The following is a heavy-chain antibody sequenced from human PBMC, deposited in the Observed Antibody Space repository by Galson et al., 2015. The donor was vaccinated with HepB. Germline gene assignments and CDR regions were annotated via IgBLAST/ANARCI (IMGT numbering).Heavy chain of an antibody. V-gene: IGHV3-13*04. Sequence: SLRLSCAASGFTFSSYDMHWVRQATGKGLEWVSSIGTAGDTYYLGSVKGRFTISRESAKNSLYLQMSSLRAGDTAVYYCARRASSGYYDLWGRGTLVTVSS. CDR1: GFTFSSYD. CDR2: IGTAGDT. CDR3: ARRASSGYYDL. J-gene: IGHJ2*01. D-gene: IGHD3-22*01.